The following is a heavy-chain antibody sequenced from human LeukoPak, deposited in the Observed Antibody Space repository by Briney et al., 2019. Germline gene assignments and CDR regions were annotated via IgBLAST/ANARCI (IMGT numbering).Heavy chain of an antibody. D-gene: IGHD4-23*01. CDR3: ARDNYGGNSVVFDY. CDR1: GFTFSNHW. CDR2: IKEDGSEK. V-gene: IGHV3-7*01. Sequence: GGSLRLSCAPSGFTFSNHWMSWVRQAPGQGLEWVAKIKEDGSEKYYVDSVKGRFTISRDNAKNSLYLQMNSLRAEDTAVYYCARDNYGGNSVVFDYWGQGTLVTVSS. J-gene: IGHJ4*02.